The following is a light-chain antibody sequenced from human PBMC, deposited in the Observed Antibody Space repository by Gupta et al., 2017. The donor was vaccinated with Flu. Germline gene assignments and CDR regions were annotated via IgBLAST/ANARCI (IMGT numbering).Light chain of an antibody. CDR1: SSNIGSNP. V-gene: IGLV1-44*01. CDR3: AAWDDSLSSVV. J-gene: IGLJ2*01. CDR2: SNN. Sequence: QSVLTQPPSASGTPGQRVTISCSGSSSNIGSNPVNWYQQLPGTAPTLLIYSNNQRPSGVPDRFSGSKSGTSASLAISGLQSEDEADYSCAAWDDSLSSVVFGGGTKLTVL.